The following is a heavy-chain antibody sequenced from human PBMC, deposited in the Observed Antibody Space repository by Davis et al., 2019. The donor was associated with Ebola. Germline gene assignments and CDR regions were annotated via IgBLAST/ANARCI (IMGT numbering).Heavy chain of an antibody. Sequence: PGGSLRLSCAASGFTFSTYSMSWVRQAPGKALEWVSSISSDSDYIYYADSVKGRFTISRHNSKNTLYLQMNSLRAEDTAVYYCARAGEWGWYFDLWGRGTLVTVSS. D-gene: IGHD1-26*01. J-gene: IGHJ2*01. CDR2: ISSDSDYI. CDR3: ARAGEWGWYFDL. V-gene: IGHV3-21*04. CDR1: GFTFSTYS.